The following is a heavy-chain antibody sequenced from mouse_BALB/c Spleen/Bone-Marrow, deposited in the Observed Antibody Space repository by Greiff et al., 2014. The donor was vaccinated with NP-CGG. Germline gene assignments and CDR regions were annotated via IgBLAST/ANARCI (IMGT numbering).Heavy chain of an antibody. CDR2: ILPGSYST. V-gene: IGHV1-9*01. Sequence: VMLVESGAELMRLGASVKISCKATGYTFRNYWIEWVKQRPGHGLEWIGEILPGSYSTNYNEKLKGKATFTADTSSNTAYMQLSSLTSEDSAVYYCARRGGYPWFAYWGQGTLVTVSA. CDR1: GYTFRNYW. CDR3: ARRGGYPWFAY. J-gene: IGHJ3*01. D-gene: IGHD2-2*01.